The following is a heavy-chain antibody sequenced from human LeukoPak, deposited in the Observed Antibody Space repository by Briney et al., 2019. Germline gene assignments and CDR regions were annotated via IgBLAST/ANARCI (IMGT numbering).Heavy chain of an antibody. CDR2: IYYSGST. Sequence: SETLSLTCTVSGGSISSNSCCWGWVRQPPGKGLEWIGSIYYSGSTYYNPSLKSRVTISVDTSKNQFSLKLSSVTAADTAVYYCARNNWNDVNFDYWGQGTLVTVSS. CDR3: ARNNWNDVNFDY. CDR1: GGSISSNSCC. J-gene: IGHJ4*02. V-gene: IGHV4-39*01. D-gene: IGHD1-1*01.